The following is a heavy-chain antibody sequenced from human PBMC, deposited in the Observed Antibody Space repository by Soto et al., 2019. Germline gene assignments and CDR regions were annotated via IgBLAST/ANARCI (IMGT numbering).Heavy chain of an antibody. V-gene: IGHV3-30*18. J-gene: IGHJ6*02. CDR1: GFTFSSYG. Sequence: GGSLRLSCAASGFTFSSYGMHWVRQAPGKGLEWVAVISYDGSNKYYADSVKGRFTISRDNSKNTLYLQMNSLRAEDTAVYYCAKDVEYYYGSGRRPLGGMDVWGQGTTVTVSS. D-gene: IGHD3-10*01. CDR3: AKDVEYYYGSGRRPLGGMDV. CDR2: ISYDGSNK.